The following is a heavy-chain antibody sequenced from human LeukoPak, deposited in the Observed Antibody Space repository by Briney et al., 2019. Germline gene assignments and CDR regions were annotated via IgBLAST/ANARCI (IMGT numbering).Heavy chain of an antibody. CDR2: TYYRSKWYN. CDR1: GDSVSSNSAA. Sequence: SQTLSLTCAISGDSVSSNSAAWNWIRQSPSRGLEWLGRTYYRSKWYNDYAVSVKSRITINPDTSKNQFSLQLNSVTPEDTAVYYCARERAGYSSGWYLGTPKDGFDYWGQGTLVTVSS. D-gene: IGHD6-19*01. CDR3: ARERAGYSSGWYLGTPKDGFDY. V-gene: IGHV6-1*01. J-gene: IGHJ4*02.